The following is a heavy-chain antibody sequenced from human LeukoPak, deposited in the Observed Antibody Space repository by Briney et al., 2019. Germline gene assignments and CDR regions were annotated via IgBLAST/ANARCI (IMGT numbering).Heavy chain of an antibody. CDR1: GFTFSNYW. CDR2: IKQDGSEE. CDR3: ARGGSYPGC. D-gene: IGHD1-26*01. J-gene: IGHJ4*02. V-gene: IGHV3-7*03. Sequence: GGSLRLSCAASGFTFSNYWMSWVRQAPGKGLEWVAKIKQDGSEEYYVDSVKGRFTISRDNAKNSLFLQMNSLRVEDTAIYYCARGGSYPGCWGQGTLVTVSS.